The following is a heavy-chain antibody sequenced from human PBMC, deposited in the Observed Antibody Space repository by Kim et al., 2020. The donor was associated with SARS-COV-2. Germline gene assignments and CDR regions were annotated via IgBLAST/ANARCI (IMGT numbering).Heavy chain of an antibody. Sequence: KGRFTISRDNSKNTLYLQMNSLRAEDTAVYYCARDGLRYCSSTSCYFDYWGQGTLVTVSS. J-gene: IGHJ4*02. V-gene: IGHV3-30*07. CDR3: ARDGLRYCSSTSCYFDY. D-gene: IGHD2-2*01.